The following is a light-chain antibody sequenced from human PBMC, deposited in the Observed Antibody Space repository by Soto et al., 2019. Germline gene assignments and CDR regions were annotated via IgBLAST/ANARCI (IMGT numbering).Light chain of an antibody. J-gene: IGKJ4*01. V-gene: IGKV3-15*01. CDR3: QQYKNWPTLT. Sequence: EIVMTQSPATLSVSPGETATLSCRASPSVSSNVAWYQQKPGQAPSLLIYGASTRATDIPPRFSGSGSGTEFTLTITSLQSQDIAVYFCQQYKNWPTLTFGGGTKVDIK. CDR1: PSVSSN. CDR2: GAS.